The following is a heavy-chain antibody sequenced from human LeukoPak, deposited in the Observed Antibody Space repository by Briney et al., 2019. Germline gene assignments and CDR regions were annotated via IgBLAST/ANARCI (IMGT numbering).Heavy chain of an antibody. CDR3: AKTAGIAAAADFDY. CDR1: GFTFSNYG. Sequence: PGGTLRLSCAASGFTFSNYGMSWVRQAPGKGLEWVSSISGSGDSTYYADSVKGRFTISRDNSKNTLYLQMNSLRAEDTAVYYCAKTAGIAAAADFDYWAREPWSPSPQ. CDR2: ISGSGDST. D-gene: IGHD6-13*01. V-gene: IGHV3-23*01. J-gene: IGHJ4*02.